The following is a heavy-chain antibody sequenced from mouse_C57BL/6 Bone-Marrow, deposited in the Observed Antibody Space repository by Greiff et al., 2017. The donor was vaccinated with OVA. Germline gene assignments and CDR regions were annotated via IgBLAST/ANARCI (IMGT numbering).Heavy chain of an antibody. J-gene: IGHJ2*01. CDR1: GYTFTSYW. D-gene: IGHD2-1*01. Sequence: QVQLQQPGAELVRPGTSVNLSCKASGYTFTSYWMHWVKQRPGQGLEWIGVIDPSDSYTNYNQKFKGKATLTVDTSSSTAYMQLSSLTSEDSAVYYCARGVYYGNYDYFDYWGQGTTLTVSS. V-gene: IGHV1-59*01. CDR3: ARGVYYGNYDYFDY. CDR2: IDPSDSYT.